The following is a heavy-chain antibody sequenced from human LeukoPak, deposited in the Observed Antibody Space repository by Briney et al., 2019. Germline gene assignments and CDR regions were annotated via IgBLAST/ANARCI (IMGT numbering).Heavy chain of an antibody. Sequence: SVKVSCKASGGTFSSYAISWVRQAPGQGLEWMGGIIPIFGTANYAQKFQGRVTITADESTSTAYMELSSPRSEDTAVYYCARVDALSLRFSWYMDVWGKGTTVTVSS. CDR2: IIPIFGTA. V-gene: IGHV1-69*13. D-gene: IGHD5-24*01. CDR1: GGTFSSYA. J-gene: IGHJ6*03. CDR3: ARVDALSLRFSWYMDV.